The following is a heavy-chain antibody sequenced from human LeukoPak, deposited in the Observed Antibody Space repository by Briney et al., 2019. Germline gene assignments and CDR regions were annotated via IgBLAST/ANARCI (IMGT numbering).Heavy chain of an antibody. Sequence: GESLKISCKGSGYSFTSYWIGWVRQMPGKGLEWIGIIYPGDSDTRYSPSFQGQVTISADKSISTAYLQWSSLKASDTAMYYCARPYLGGYDIGGYYFDYWGQGTLVTVSS. V-gene: IGHV5-51*01. J-gene: IGHJ4*02. CDR3: ARPYLGGYDIGGYYFDY. D-gene: IGHD5-12*01. CDR2: IYPGDSDT. CDR1: GYSFTSYW.